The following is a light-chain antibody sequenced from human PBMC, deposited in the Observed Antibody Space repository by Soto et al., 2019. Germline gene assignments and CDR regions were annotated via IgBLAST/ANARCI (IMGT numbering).Light chain of an antibody. V-gene: IGKV1-5*01. CDR3: QQYNSYSPWT. J-gene: IGKJ1*01. CDR2: DAS. CDR1: QTISSW. Sequence: DIQMTQSPSTLSGSVGDRVTITCRARQTISSWLAWYQQKPGKAPKLLIYDASSLESGVPSRFSGSGSGTEFTLTISSLQPDDFATYYCQQYNSYSPWTFGQGTKVDIK.